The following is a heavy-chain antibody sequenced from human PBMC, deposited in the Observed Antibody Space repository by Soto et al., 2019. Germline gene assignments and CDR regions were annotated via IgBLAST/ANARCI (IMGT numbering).Heavy chain of an antibody. V-gene: IGHV4-61*01. CDR1: GGSVSSGSYY. D-gene: IGHD5-18*01. CDR2: IYYSGST. J-gene: IGHJ6*02. CDR3: ARDNDEYSYEGGSEYYYYGMDV. Sequence: SETLSLTCTVSGGSVSSGSYYWSWIRQPPGKGLEWIGYIYYSGSTNYNPSLKSRVTISVDTSKNQFSLKLSSVTAADTAVYYCARDNDEYSYEGGSEYYYYGMDVWGQGTTVTVSS.